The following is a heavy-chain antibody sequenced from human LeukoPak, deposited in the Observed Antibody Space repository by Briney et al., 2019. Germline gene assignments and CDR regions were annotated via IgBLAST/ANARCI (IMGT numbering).Heavy chain of an antibody. CDR1: GYTFTSYG. J-gene: IGHJ5*02. D-gene: IGHD3-10*01. CDR3: ARDGTCGDKRCWFDP. V-gene: IGHV1-18*01. CDR2: ISAYNGNT. Sequence: ASVKVSCKASGYTFTSYGISWVRQAPGQGLEWMGWISAYNGNTNYAQKLQGRVTMTTDTSTSTAYMELRSLRSDDTAVYYCARDGTCGDKRCWFDPWGQGTLVTVSS.